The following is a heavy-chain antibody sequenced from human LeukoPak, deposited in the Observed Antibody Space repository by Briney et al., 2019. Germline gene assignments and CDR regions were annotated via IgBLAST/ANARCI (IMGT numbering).Heavy chain of an antibody. V-gene: IGHV4-59*01. J-gene: IGHJ3*02. CDR1: GGSISSYY. CDR2: IYYSGST. D-gene: IGHD2/OR15-2a*01. Sequence: SETLSLTCTASGGSISSYYWSWIRQPPGKGLEWIGYIYYSGSTNYNPSLKSRVTISVDTSKNQFSLKLSSVTAADTAVYYCARGDFYAFDIWGQGTMVTVSS. CDR3: ARGDFYAFDI.